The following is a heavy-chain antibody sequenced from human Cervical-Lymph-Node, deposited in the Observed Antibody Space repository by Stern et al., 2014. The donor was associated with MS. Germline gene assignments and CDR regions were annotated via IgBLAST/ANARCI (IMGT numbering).Heavy chain of an antibody. CDR2: TGNKANSYTT. D-gene: IGHD3-10*01. CDR3: ARDRGGY. J-gene: IGHJ4*02. Sequence: EVQLVESGGGLVQPGGSLRLSCAASGFTFSDHSMDWVRQAPGKGLEWVGRTGNKANSYTTDYAASVKGRFTISRDDSKNSLYLQMNSLKTEDTAVYYCARDRGGYWGQGTLVTVSS. V-gene: IGHV3-72*01. CDR1: GFTFSDHS.